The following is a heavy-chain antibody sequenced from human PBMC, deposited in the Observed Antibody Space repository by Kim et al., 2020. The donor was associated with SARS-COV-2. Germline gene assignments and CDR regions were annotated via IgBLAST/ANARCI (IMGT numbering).Heavy chain of an antibody. D-gene: IGHD2-15*01. CDR2: ISWDGGST. J-gene: IGHJ6*02. CDR1: GFTFDDYT. V-gene: IGHV3-43*01. Sequence: GGSLRLSCAASGFTFDDYTMHWVRQAPGKGLEWVSLISWDGGSTYYADSVKGRFTISRDNSKNSLYLQMNSLRTEDTALYYCAKDAISRGYCSGGSCYLTGMDVWGQGTTVTVSS. CDR3: AKDAISRGYCSGGSCYLTGMDV.